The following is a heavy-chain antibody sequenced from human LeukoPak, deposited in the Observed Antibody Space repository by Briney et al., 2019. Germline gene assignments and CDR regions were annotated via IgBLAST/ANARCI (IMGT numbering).Heavy chain of an antibody. J-gene: IGHJ5*02. CDR3: ARDLSSDLSSGCLDQ. CDR2: ISSSLSTI. Sequence: PGGSPRLSCAASGFTFSSYEMNWVRQAPGKGLEWVSFISSSLSTIYYADSVKGRFTISRDNAKNSLYLQMNSLRAEDTAIYYCARDLSSDLSSGCLDQWGQGTLVTVSS. V-gene: IGHV3-48*03. CDR1: GFTFSSYE. D-gene: IGHD6-19*01.